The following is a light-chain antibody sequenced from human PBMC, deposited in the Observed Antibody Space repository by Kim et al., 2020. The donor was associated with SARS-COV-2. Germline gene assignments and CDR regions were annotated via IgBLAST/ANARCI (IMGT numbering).Light chain of an antibody. V-gene: IGKV3-15*01. CDR1: QSVSSN. J-gene: IGKJ2*03. CDR3: QQFNNWPLYS. Sequence: EVVMTQSPATLSVSPGERATLSCRASQSVSSNLAWFQQKPGQAPRLLIYGASTRAAGVPVRFSGSGSGTEFTLTISSLQSEDFAVYYGQQFNNWPLYSFGQGTKLEI. CDR2: GAS.